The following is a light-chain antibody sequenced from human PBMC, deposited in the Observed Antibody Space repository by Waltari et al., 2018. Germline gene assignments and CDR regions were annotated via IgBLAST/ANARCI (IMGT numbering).Light chain of an antibody. CDR1: QSVSSSY. J-gene: IGKJ1*01. Sequence: EIVLMQSPGTLSLSPGDTATLSCRASQSVSSSYLAWYQQKPGQAPRLLIYATSSRATGIPDRFRGSGSGTDCTLTIRSLERDDFAVYYCEQCAFSPRTFGQGTKVEIK. CDR3: EQCAFSPRT. CDR2: ATS. V-gene: IGKV3-20*01.